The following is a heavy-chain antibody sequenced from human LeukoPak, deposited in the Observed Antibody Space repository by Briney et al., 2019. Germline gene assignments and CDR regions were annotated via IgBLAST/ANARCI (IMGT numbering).Heavy chain of an antibody. J-gene: IGHJ4*02. V-gene: IGHV4-39*01. CDR1: GGSISGSTYY. D-gene: IGHD2-2*01. CDR2: IYYSGTT. CDR3: ARRGTSHWPSEY. Sequence: SETLSLTCTVSGGSISGSTYYWGWIRQPPGKGLEWIGSIYYSGTTYYNPSLKSRVAISVDTSKNQFSPKLSSVTGADTAVYYRARRGTSHWPSEYWGQGTLVTVSS.